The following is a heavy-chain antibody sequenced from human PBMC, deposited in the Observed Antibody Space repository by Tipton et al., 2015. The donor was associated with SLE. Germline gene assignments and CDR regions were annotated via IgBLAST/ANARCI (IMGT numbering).Heavy chain of an antibody. J-gene: IGHJ3*01. Sequence: LRLSCTVSGGSISSYYWSWIRQPPGKGLEWIGYIYYSGSTNYNPSLKNRVTISIDTSKNQFSLKLTSVTAADSAVYFCARDREFLWYETVGDAFEHWGQGKMVTVSS. D-gene: IGHD6-13*01. CDR1: GGSISSYY. CDR2: IYYSGST. CDR3: ARDREFLWYETVGDAFEH. V-gene: IGHV4-59*12.